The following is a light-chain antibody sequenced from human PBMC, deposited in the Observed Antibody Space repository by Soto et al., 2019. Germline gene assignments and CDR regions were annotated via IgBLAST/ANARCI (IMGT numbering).Light chain of an antibody. V-gene: IGKV1D-12*01. CDR1: QDISNW. J-gene: IGKJ4*01. CDR3: QQTNSFLALT. Sequence: DIQITQSPSSVSASVGDRVTITCRASQDISNWLAWYQQKPGEAPKPLIYSASSLQNDVPSRFSGSGAGTEFTLTISSLQREDFATYYCQQTNSFLALTFGGGTRVEIK. CDR2: SAS.